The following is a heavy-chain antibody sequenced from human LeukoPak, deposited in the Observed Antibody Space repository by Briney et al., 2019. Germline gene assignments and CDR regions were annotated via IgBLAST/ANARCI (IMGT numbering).Heavy chain of an antibody. V-gene: IGHV1-2*02. Sequence: ASVKVSCKASGYTFTGYYMHWVRQAPGQGLEWMGWINPNSGGTNYVQKFQGRVTMTRDTSISTAYMELSRLRSDDTAVYYCARDPGYYYGSGSSTSLVTAMTYYYYGMDVCGQGTTVTVSS. D-gene: IGHD3-10*01. CDR2: INPNSGGT. J-gene: IGHJ6*02. CDR3: ARDPGYYYGSGSSTSLVTAMTYYYYGMDV. CDR1: GYTFTGYY.